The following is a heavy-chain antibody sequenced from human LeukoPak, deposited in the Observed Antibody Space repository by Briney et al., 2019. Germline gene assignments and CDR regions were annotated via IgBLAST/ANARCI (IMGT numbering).Heavy chain of an antibody. Sequence: PSETLSLTCAVSGYSISSGYYWGWIRQPPGKGLEWIGSIYHSGSTYYNPSPKSRVTISVDTSKNQFSLKLSSVTAADTAVYYCARLGVVAAYSGYWGQGTLVTVSS. CDR1: GYSISSGYY. V-gene: IGHV4-38-2*01. J-gene: IGHJ4*02. CDR2: IYHSGST. CDR3: ARLGVVAAYSGY. D-gene: IGHD2-15*01.